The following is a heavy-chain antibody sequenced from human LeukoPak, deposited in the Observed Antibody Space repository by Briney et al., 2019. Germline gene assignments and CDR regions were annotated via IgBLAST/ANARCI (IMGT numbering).Heavy chain of an antibody. V-gene: IGHV1-3*01. CDR2: INAGNGNT. Sequence: GASVKVSCKASGYTFTSYAMHWVRQAPGQRLEWMGWINAGNGNTKYSQKFQGRVTITRDTSASTAYMELSSLRSEDTAVYYCARVGERYYDILTGSLPPDYWGQGTLVTVSS. CDR1: GYTFTSYA. CDR3: ARVGERYYDILTGSLPPDY. D-gene: IGHD3-9*01. J-gene: IGHJ4*02.